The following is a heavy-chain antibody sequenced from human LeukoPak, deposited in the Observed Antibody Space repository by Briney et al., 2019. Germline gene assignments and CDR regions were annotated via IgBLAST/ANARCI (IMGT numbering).Heavy chain of an antibody. CDR3: AKASRYSSGWYSMSAFDI. V-gene: IGHV3-9*03. D-gene: IGHD6-19*01. J-gene: IGHJ3*02. Sequence: GGSLRLSCAASGFTFDDYAMHWVRQAPGKGLEWVSSISWNSGSKGYADSVKGRFTISRDNAKNSLYLQMNSLRTEDMGLYLCAKASRYSSGWYSMSAFDIWGQGTMVTVS. CDR2: ISWNSGSK. CDR1: GFTFDDYA.